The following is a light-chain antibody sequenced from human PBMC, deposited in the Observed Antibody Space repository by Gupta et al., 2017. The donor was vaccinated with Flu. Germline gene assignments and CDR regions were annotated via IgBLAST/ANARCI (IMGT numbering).Light chain of an antibody. CDR3: QSSDNSRTTYYV. CDR2: CNS. J-gene: IGLJ1*01. Sequence: HSVLTQPPSVSGAPGQRGTRSCTRSSSNIGAGYDLHWYQQLPATAPPLLIFCNSNRRSAVPHRFSCSTSGASAAPVITALQAADEAADYYQSSDNSRTTYYVFGSGTKVTVL. V-gene: IGLV1-40*01. CDR1: SSNIGAGYD.